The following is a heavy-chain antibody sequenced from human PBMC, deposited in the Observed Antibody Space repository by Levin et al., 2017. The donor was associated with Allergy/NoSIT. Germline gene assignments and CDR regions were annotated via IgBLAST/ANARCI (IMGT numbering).Heavy chain of an antibody. Sequence: SCAASGFTFDDYAMHWVRQAPGKGLEWVSGISWNSGSIGYADSVKGRFTISRDNAKNSLYLQMNSLRAEDTALYYCAKDGAPSSGWPQDFQHWGQGTLVTVSS. CDR3: AKDGAPSSGWPQDFQH. D-gene: IGHD6-19*01. V-gene: IGHV3-9*01. J-gene: IGHJ1*01. CDR2: ISWNSGSI. CDR1: GFTFDDYA.